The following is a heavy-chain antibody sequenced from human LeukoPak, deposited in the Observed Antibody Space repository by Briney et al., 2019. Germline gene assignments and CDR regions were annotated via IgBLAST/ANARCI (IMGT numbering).Heavy chain of an antibody. CDR2: IYHSGST. D-gene: IGHD4-11*01. V-gene: IGHV4-38-2*02. CDR1: GYSISSGYY. J-gene: IGHJ3*02. Sequence: SETLSLTCTVSGYSISSGYYWGWIRQPPGKGLEWIGSIYHSGSTYYNPSLKSRVTISVDTSKNQFSLKLSSVTAADTAVYYCARHTDYSDAFDIWGQGTMVTVSS. CDR3: ARHTDYSDAFDI.